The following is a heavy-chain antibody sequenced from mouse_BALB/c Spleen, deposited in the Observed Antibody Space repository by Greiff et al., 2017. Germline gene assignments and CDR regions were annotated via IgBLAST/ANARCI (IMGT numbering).Heavy chain of an antibody. J-gene: IGHJ4*01. CDR3: ARIGNYVGYAMDY. Sequence: QVQLKESGPSLVQPSQSLSITCTVSGFSLTSYGVHWVRQSPGKGLEWLGVIWRGGSTDYNAAFMSRLSITKNNSKSQVFFKMNSLQADDTAIYYCARIGNYVGYAMDYWGQGTSVTVSS. V-gene: IGHV2-5-1*01. CDR2: IWRGGST. D-gene: IGHD2-1*01. CDR1: GFSLTSYG.